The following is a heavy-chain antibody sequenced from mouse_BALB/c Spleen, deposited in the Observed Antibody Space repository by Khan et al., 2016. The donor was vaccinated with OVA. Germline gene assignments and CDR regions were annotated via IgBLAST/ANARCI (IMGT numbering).Heavy chain of an antibody. CDR2: INPTSGYT. CDR3: TRDRIDY. J-gene: IGHJ2*01. Sequence: QVQLKQSGAERAKPGASVKMSCKASGYTFTTYWMHWVKQRPGQGLEWIGYINPTSGYTDYNEKFKDRATLSADKSSSTAYMQLRSLTSEDSAVSYCTRDRIDYWGQGTTLTVSS. CDR1: GYTFTTYW. V-gene: IGHV1-7*01.